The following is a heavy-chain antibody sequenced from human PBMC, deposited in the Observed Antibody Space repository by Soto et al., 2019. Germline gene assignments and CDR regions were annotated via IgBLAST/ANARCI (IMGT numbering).Heavy chain of an antibody. CDR2: ISGRGAST. CDR3: ARLSAVAGKFDY. J-gene: IGHJ4*02. D-gene: IGHD6-19*01. V-gene: IGHV3-23*01. CDR1: GFTFTSYA. Sequence: PGGSLRLSCAASGFTFTSYAMTWVRQAPGKGLEWLSTISGRGASTYDTDSVKGRFTISRDNSKNMLYLQLNSLKASDTAMYYCARLSAVAGKFDYWGQGTLVTVSS.